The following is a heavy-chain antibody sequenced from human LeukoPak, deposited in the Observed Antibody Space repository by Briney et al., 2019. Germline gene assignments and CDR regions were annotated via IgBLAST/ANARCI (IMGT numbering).Heavy chain of an antibody. CDR2: INPNNGFT. CDR1: GYTFTGYF. V-gene: IGHV1-2*02. CDR3: ARAWGSLYYFDY. D-gene: IGHD3-16*01. Sequence: ASVKVSCQASGYTFTGYFLHWVRQAPGQGLGWMGWINPNNGFTNYTQKFKGRLTMTRDTSISTAYMELNRLTSDDTAVFYCARAWGSLYYFDYWGQGTLVTVSS. J-gene: IGHJ4*02.